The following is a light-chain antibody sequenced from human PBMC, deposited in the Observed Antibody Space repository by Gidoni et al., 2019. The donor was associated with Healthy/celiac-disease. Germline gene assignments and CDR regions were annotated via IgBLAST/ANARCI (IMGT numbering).Light chain of an antibody. V-gene: IGLV1-40*01. CDR2: GNS. CDR1: SSNIGAGYD. J-gene: IGLJ7*01. CDR3: QSYDSSLSGAV. Sequence: QSVLTQPPSASGAPGQRVTISCTGSSSNIGAGYDVHWYQQLPGTAPKLLLYGNSNRPSGVPDRFSGSKSGTSASLAISGLQAEDEADYYCQSYDSSLSGAVFGGGTQLTVL.